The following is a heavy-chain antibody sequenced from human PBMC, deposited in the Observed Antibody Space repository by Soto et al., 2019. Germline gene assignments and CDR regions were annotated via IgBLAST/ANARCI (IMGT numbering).Heavy chain of an antibody. Sequence: SETLSLTCAVSGASIDNNGYSWTWIRLHPGKGLEWIGTNNNRADTYYNPSLKSRLTISLDTSQNHFSLRLNAVTAADTAIYYCARGGSGWKALDWFDPWGKGIMVTVS. D-gene: IGHD6-19*01. CDR2: NNNRADT. V-gene: IGHV4-31*11. CDR1: GASIDNNGYS. J-gene: IGHJ5*02. CDR3: ARGGSGWKALDWFDP.